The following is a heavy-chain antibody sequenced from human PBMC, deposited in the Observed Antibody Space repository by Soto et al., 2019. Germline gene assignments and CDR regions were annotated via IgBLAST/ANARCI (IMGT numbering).Heavy chain of an antibody. Sequence: GESLKISCKGSGYRFTSYWIGWVRQLPGKGLEWMGIIYPGDSDTRYSPSFQGQVTISADKSISTAYLQWSGLKASDTAMYYCARPREAGKYYYGVDVWGQGTTVTVSS. CDR2: IYPGDSDT. J-gene: IGHJ6*02. D-gene: IGHD6-19*01. CDR1: GYRFTSYW. V-gene: IGHV5-51*01. CDR3: ARPREAGKYYYGVDV.